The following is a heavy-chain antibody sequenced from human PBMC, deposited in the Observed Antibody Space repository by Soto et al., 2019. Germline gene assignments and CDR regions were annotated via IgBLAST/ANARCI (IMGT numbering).Heavy chain of an antibody. CDR3: ARPTLAVAGDYYGMDV. J-gene: IGHJ6*02. V-gene: IGHV1-2*02. CDR2: INPNSGGT. Sequence: ASVKVSCKASGYTFTGYYMHWVRQAPGQGLEWMGWINPNSGGTNYAQKFQGRVTMTRDTSISTAYMELSRLRSDDTAMYYCARPTLAVAGDYYGMDVWGQGTTVTVSS. CDR1: GYTFTGYY. D-gene: IGHD6-19*01.